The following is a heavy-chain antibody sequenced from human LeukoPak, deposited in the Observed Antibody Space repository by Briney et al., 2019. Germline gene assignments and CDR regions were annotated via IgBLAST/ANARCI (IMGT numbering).Heavy chain of an antibody. J-gene: IGHJ6*03. CDR1: GYTFTGYY. V-gene: IGHV1-2*02. D-gene: IGHD6-13*01. CDR3: ARGEQQLVLYYYYMDV. CDR2: INPNSGGT. Sequence: ASVKVSCEACGYTFTGYYMHWVRQAPGQGLEWMGWINPNSGGTNYAQKFQGRVTMTRDTSISTAYMELSRLRSDDTAVYYCARGEQQLVLYYYYMDVWGKGTTVTVSS.